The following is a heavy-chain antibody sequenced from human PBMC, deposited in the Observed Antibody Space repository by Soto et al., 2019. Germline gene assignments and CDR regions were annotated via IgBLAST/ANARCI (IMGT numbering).Heavy chain of an antibody. CDR3: ARVYNWNYYLDY. CDR2: IYHSGST. V-gene: IGHV4-30-2*01. J-gene: IGHJ4*02. D-gene: IGHD1-7*01. Sequence: LSLTCAVSGGSISSGGYSWSWIRQPPGKGLEWIGYIYHSGSTYYNPSLKSRVTISVDRSKNQFSLKLSSVTAADTAVYYCARVYNWNYYLDYWGQGTLVTVSS. CDR1: GGSISSGGYS.